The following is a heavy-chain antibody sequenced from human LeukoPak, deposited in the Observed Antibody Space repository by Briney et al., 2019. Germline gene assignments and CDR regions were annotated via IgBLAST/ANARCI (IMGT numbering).Heavy chain of an antibody. CDR3: ARRVLGQLAVAPTPFDY. CDR2: IYYSGST. V-gene: IGHV4-39*01. J-gene: IGHJ4*02. Sequence: PSETLFLTCTVSGGSISSSSYYWGWIRQPPGKGLEWIGSIYYSGSTYYNPSLKSRVTISVDTSKNQFSLKLSSVTAADTAVYYCARRVLGQLAVAPTPFDYWGQGTLVTVSS. CDR1: GGSISSSSYY. D-gene: IGHD6-6*01.